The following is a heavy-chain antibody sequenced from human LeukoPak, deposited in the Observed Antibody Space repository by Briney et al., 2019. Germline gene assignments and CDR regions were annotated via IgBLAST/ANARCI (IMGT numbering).Heavy chain of an antibody. Sequence: GGSLRLSCAASGFTFSSYWMSWVRQAPGKGLEWVASIKHDGSEKYYVDSVRGRFTISRDNTMNSLYLRMSSLRAEDTAVYYCATDRGWRTSGYYLYYFEYWGQGTLVTYSS. J-gene: IGHJ4*02. V-gene: IGHV3-7*01. CDR2: IKHDGSEK. CDR1: GFTFSSYW. CDR3: ATDRGWRTSGYYLYYFEY. D-gene: IGHD3-3*01.